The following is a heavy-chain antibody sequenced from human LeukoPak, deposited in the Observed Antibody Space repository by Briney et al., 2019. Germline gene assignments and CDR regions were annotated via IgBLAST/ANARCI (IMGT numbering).Heavy chain of an antibody. CDR1: GFTFSDYY. CDR3: ARARIAAAGAFDY. CDR2: ISSSGSTI. Sequence: PGGSLRLSCAASGFTFSDYYMSWIRQAPGKGLEWVSYISSSGSTIYYADPVKGRFTISRDNAKNSLYLQMNSLRAEDTAVYYCARARIAAAGAFDYWGQGTLVTVSS. J-gene: IGHJ4*02. V-gene: IGHV3-11*01. D-gene: IGHD6-13*01.